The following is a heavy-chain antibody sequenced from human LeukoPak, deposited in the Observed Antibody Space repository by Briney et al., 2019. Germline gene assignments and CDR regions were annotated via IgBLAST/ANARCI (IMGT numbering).Heavy chain of an antibody. Sequence: ASVKVSCKASGYTFTSYGISWVRQAPGQGLEWMGWISAYNGNTNYAQKLQGRVTMTTDTSTSTAYMELRSLRSDDTAVYYCATSGIVVVPAAIWRFDAFDIWGQGTMVTVSS. CDR3: ATSGIVVVPAAIWRFDAFDI. J-gene: IGHJ3*02. CDR1: GYTFTSYG. D-gene: IGHD2-2*02. V-gene: IGHV1-18*01. CDR2: ISAYNGNT.